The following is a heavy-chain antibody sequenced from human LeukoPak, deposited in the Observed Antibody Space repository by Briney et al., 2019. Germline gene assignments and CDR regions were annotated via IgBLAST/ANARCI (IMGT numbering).Heavy chain of an antibody. V-gene: IGHV4-34*01. D-gene: IGHD6-13*01. J-gene: IGHJ4*02. Sequence: PSETLSLTCAVYGGSFSGYFWSWFRQPPGKGLEWIGEINRSGSTNYNSSLSLKSRVTISVDTSKNQFSLKLSSVTAADTAVYYCARAFGYSSSGVGYWGQGTLVTVSS. CDR1: GGSFSGYF. CDR2: INRSGST. CDR3: ARAFGYSSSGVGY.